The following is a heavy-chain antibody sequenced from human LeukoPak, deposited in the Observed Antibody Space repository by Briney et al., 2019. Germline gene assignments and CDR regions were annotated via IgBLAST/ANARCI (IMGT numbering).Heavy chain of an antibody. CDR3: ARGVDSSGWYINYYYYGMDV. Sequence: ASVKVSCKASGYTFTSYYMHWVRQAPGQGLEWMGWMNPNSGNTGYAQKFQGRVTMTRNTSISTAYMELSSLRSEDTAVYYCARGVDSSGWYINYYYYGMDVWGQGTTVTVSS. CDR2: MNPNSGNT. D-gene: IGHD6-19*01. CDR1: GYTFTSYY. J-gene: IGHJ6*02. V-gene: IGHV1-8*02.